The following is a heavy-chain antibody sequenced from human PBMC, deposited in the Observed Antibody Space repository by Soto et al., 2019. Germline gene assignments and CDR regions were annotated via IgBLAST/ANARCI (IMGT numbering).Heavy chain of an antibody. V-gene: IGHV1-46*01. D-gene: IGHD3-10*01. CDR3: ARDHMVRGEGHWFDP. CDR1: GYIFTNYY. Sequence: ASLKVSCKASGYIFTNYYIYWVRQAPGQGLEYIGIINPGGGATDYAQKFQGRVTMTRDTSTSTAYMDLRSLRPDDTAVYYCARDHMVRGEGHWFDPWGPGTLVTVSS. J-gene: IGHJ5*02. CDR2: INPGGGAT.